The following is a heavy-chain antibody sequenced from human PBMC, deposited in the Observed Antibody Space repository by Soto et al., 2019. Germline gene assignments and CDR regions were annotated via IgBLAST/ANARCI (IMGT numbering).Heavy chain of an antibody. V-gene: IGHV3-74*01. Sequence: PGGSLRLSCAVSGFTFSAYWMHWVRQVPGKGRTWVSRISDDGSTATYADSVKGRFIISRDNAKNTLYLEMNTLRADDSGLYYCARGPRVSSTGTGAHWGRGTLVTVSS. J-gene: IGHJ4*02. CDR1: GFTFSAYW. CDR2: ISDDGSTA. D-gene: IGHD1-1*01. CDR3: ARGPRVSSTGTGAH.